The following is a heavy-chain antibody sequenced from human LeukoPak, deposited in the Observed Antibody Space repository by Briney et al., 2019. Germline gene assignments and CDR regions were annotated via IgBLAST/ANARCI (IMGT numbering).Heavy chain of an antibody. CDR1: GYTFTSYY. CDR2: INPNSGGT. Sequence: ASVKVSCKASGYTFTSYYMHWVRQAPGQGLEWMGWINPNSGGTNYAQKFQGRVTMTRDTSISTAYMELSRLRSDDTAVYYCAREPSPTEYSSSWYGQLDYWGQGTLVTVSA. V-gene: IGHV1-2*02. J-gene: IGHJ4*02. CDR3: AREPSPTEYSSSWYGQLDY. D-gene: IGHD6-13*01.